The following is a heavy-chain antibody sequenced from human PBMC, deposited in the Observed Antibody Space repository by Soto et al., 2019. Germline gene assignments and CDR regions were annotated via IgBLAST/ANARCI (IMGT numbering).Heavy chain of an antibody. CDR2: IYYSGST. J-gene: IGHJ3*02. CDR3: ARLKDLGAFDI. D-gene: IGHD2-15*01. CDR1: GGSISSSSYY. V-gene: IGHV4-39*01. Sequence: PSETLSLTCTVSGGSISSSSYYWGWIRQPPGKGLEWIGSIYYSGSTYYNPSLKSRVTISVDTSKNQFSLKLSSVTAADTAVYYCARLKDLGAFDIWGQGTMVTVSS.